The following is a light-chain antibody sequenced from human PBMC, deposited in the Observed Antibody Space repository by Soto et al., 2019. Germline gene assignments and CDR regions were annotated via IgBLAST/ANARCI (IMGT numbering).Light chain of an antibody. J-gene: IGKJ2*01. CDR3: QQYKSYLYT. CDR2: RAS. CDR1: QTINSW. Sequence: DIQMTQSPSTLSASVGDRVTITCRASQTINSWLAWYQQKPGKAPKLLIYRASSLESGVPSRFSGSGSGTEFTLTISSLQPDDFATYYCQQYKSYLYTFGQGTKVDIK. V-gene: IGKV1-5*03.